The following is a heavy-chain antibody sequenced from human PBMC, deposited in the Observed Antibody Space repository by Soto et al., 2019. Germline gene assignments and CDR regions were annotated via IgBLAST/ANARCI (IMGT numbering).Heavy chain of an antibody. CDR1: GGSISGYY. Sequence: SETLSLTCTVSGGSISGYYWSWIRQPPGKGLEWIGYIYHSGSTNYNPSLKSRVTMSVATSKNEFSLKLTSVTAADTAVFCCARAGSSSWYGYFDFWGQGALVTVSS. J-gene: IGHJ4*02. CDR2: IYHSGST. CDR3: ARAGSSSWYGYFDF. V-gene: IGHV4-59*01. D-gene: IGHD6-13*01.